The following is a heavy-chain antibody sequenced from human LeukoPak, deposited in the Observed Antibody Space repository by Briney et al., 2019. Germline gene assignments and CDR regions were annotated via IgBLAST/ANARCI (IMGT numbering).Heavy chain of an antibody. Sequence: GASVKDSCKASGGTFSSYAISWVRQAPGQGLEWMGRIIPIFGTVKYAQKSQGRVTITTDESTSTAYMELSSLRSEDTAVYYCAREGIAAAGTVLWFDPWGQGTLVTVSS. D-gene: IGHD6-13*01. V-gene: IGHV1-69*05. CDR3: AREGIAAAGTVLWFDP. CDR1: GGTFSSYA. J-gene: IGHJ5*02. CDR2: IIPIFGTV.